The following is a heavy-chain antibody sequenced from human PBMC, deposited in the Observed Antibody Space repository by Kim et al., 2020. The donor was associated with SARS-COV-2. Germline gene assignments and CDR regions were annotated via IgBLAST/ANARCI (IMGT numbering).Heavy chain of an antibody. CDR1: GFTFLKTW. CDR2: IKSNIDGGTT. D-gene: IGHD2-2*02. V-gene: IGHV3-15*01. J-gene: IGHJ4*02. CDR3: ATDALYFKVFDY. Sequence: GGSLRLSCAASGFTFLKTWMSWVRQAPGKGLEWIGRIKSNIDGGTTEYAGPVKGRFTISRDDSKNTLYLQMNSLKTEDTAVYYCATDALYFKVFDYWGQGTLVTVSS.